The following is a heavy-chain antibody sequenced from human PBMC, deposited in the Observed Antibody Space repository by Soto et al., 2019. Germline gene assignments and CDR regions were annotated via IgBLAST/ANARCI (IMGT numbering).Heavy chain of an antibody. V-gene: IGHV3-48*01. D-gene: IGHD1-7*01. CDR3: AKGQYGGNWNYAIDY. Sequence: PGGPLRLPCAAFGFTFRSYSRNWVRQAQGKGLEWVSYISSSSSTIYYADSVKGRFTISRDNSKNTLYLQMNSLRAEDTAVYYCAKGQYGGNWNYAIDYWGQGTLVTVSS. CDR1: GFTFRSYS. CDR2: ISSSSSTI. J-gene: IGHJ4*02.